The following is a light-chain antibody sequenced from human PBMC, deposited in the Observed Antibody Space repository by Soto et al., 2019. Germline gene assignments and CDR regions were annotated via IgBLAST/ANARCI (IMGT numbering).Light chain of an antibody. Sequence: EIVMTQSLATLSVSPGERATLSCRASQSVSSNLAWYQQKPGQAPRLLIYGASTRATGIPARFSGSGSGTEFTLTISSLQSEDFAGYYCQQYNNWPLYTFGQGTKLEIK. V-gene: IGKV3-15*01. CDR2: GAS. CDR1: QSVSSN. CDR3: QQYNNWPLYT. J-gene: IGKJ2*01.